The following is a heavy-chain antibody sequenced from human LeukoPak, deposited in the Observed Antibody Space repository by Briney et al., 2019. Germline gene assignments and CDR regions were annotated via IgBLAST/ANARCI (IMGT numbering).Heavy chain of an antibody. V-gene: IGHV3-7*01. CDR2: IKQDGGVK. D-gene: IGHD6-13*01. CDR3: AKDGPYTTSWYQSWFDP. Sequence: GGSLRLSCAASGFTFSSYWMTWVRQAPGKGLEWVANIKQDGGVKYYVDSVKGRFTISRDNAKNSLYLQMNSLRAEDTAVYYCAKDGPYTTSWYQSWFDPWGQGTLVTVSS. CDR1: GFTFSSYW. J-gene: IGHJ5*02.